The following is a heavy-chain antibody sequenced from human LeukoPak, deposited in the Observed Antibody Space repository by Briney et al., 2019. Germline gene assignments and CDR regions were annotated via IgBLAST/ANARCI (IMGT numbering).Heavy chain of an antibody. V-gene: IGHV3-33*01. D-gene: IGHD5-24*01. Sequence: PGRSLRVSCAASGFIFSGYGMHWVRQAPGKGLEWVAVIWYDGSNKYYADSVKGRFTISRDNSKNTLYLQMNSLRAEDTAVFYCARGNFRRDGYNFDYWGQGTLVTVSS. CDR2: IWYDGSNK. J-gene: IGHJ4*02. CDR3: ARGNFRRDGYNFDY. CDR1: GFIFSGYG.